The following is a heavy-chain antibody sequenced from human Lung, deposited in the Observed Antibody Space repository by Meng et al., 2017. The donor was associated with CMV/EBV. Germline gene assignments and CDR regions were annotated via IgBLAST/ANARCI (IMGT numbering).Heavy chain of an antibody. Sequence: SETXSLXXTVSGGSVSSGSYYWSWIRQPPGKGLEWIGYIYYSGSTNYNPSLKSRVTISVDTSKNQFSLKLSSVTAADTAVYYCARNSPAAPHYYYYGMDVWGQGTTVXVSS. CDR3: ARNSPAAPHYYYYGMDV. J-gene: IGHJ6*02. CDR2: IYYSGST. V-gene: IGHV4-61*01. D-gene: IGHD2-2*01. CDR1: GGSVSSGSYY.